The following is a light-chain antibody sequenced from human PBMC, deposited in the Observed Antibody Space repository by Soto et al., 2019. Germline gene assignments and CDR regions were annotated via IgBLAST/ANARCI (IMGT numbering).Light chain of an antibody. CDR3: CSFAASHTVV. CDR1: SSDVGRYNH. J-gene: IGLJ3*02. V-gene: IGLV2-11*01. CDR2: DVT. Sequence: QSVLTQPRSVSGSPGQSVTISCTGTSSDVGRYNHVSWYQHHPGNAPKLRIYDVTERPSGVPDRFSGSKSGNTASLTISGLQAEDEADYYCCSFAASHTVVFGGGTKVTVL.